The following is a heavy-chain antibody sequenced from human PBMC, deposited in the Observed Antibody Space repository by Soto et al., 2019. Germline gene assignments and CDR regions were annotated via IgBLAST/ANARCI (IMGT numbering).Heavy chain of an antibody. Sequence: SETLSLTCTVSGGSISSGDYYWSWIRQPPGKGLEWIGYIYYSGSTYYNPSLKSRVTISVDTSKNQFSLKLSSVTAADTAVHYCARDALGYCSSTSCPDYYYYYGMDVWGQGTTVTVSS. V-gene: IGHV4-30-4*01. J-gene: IGHJ6*02. CDR1: GGSISSGDYY. CDR3: ARDALGYCSSTSCPDYYYYYGMDV. D-gene: IGHD2-2*01. CDR2: IYYSGST.